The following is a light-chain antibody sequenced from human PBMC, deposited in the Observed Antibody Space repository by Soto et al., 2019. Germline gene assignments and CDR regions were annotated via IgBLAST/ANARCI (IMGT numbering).Light chain of an antibody. Sequence: DIQMTQSPSTLSASVGDRVTITCRASQSISSWLAWYQQKPGKAPKLLIYKASSLESGVPSRFSGSGSGTVFTLPISSLQPDDFATYYCQQYNSYLTFGQGTKVEIK. CDR2: KAS. CDR1: QSISSW. CDR3: QQYNSYLT. V-gene: IGKV1-5*03. J-gene: IGKJ1*01.